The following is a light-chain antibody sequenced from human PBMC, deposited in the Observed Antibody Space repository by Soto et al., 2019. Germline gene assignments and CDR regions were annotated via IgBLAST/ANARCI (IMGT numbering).Light chain of an antibody. Sequence: EIVLTQSPGTLSLSPGERATLSCRASQSVSNNYLAWYQQNPGQAPRLLIYGASSRATGVPDRFSGSGSATDFTLTISRLEPEDFAVFYCQQYGSSPLTFGGGTKVDIK. CDR3: QQYGSSPLT. CDR2: GAS. V-gene: IGKV3-20*01. J-gene: IGKJ4*01. CDR1: QSVSNNY.